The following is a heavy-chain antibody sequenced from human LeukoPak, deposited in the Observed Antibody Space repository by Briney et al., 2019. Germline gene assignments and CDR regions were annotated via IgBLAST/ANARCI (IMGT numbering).Heavy chain of an antibody. CDR3: LRDLTYGGISSPDC. CDR2: INPNNGGA. D-gene: IGHD4/OR15-4a*01. Sequence: ASVKVSCKASGYTFTDYYMHWVRQAPGQGLEWMGWINPNNGGATYAQKFQGRVTMTRDTFISTAYMELGRLTSDDTAMYFCLRDLTYGGISSPDCWGQGSLVIVSS. CDR1: GYTFTDYY. J-gene: IGHJ4*02. V-gene: IGHV1-2*02.